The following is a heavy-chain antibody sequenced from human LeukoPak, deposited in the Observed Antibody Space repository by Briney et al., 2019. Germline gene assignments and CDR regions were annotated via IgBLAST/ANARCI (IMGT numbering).Heavy chain of an antibody. V-gene: IGHV4-59*01. J-gene: IGHJ5*02. D-gene: IGHD3-10*01. CDR1: AGSLSSYY. Sequence: PSETLSLTCTVSAGSLSSYYWSWIRQPPRKGLERIGYICYSGSTNYNPSLKGRVTISVDTSKNQFSLKLSSVTAADTAVYYCARDQPSYYGSGSYYKRGAWFDPWGQGTLVTVSS. CDR2: ICYSGST. CDR3: ARDQPSYYGSGSYYKRGAWFDP.